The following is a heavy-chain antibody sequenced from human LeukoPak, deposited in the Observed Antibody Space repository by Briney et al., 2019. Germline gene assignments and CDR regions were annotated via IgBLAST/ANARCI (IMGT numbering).Heavy chain of an antibody. V-gene: IGHV4-39*01. J-gene: IGHJ4*02. CDR2: INCSGST. D-gene: IGHD3-10*01. Sequence: SETLSLTCTVSGGPISSSRYFWGWIRQPPGKGLEWIGSINCSGSTYYNPSIKCRVSISVDTSKNQFSLKLSSVTAADTAVFYCARLSPYLGSGSSAFPDDFWGQGTLVTVSS. CDR3: ARLSPYLGSGSSAFPDDF. CDR1: GGPISSSRYF.